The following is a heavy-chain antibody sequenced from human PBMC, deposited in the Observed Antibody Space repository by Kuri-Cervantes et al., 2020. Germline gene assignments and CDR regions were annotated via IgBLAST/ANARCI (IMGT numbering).Heavy chain of an antibody. V-gene: IGHV4-31*01. J-gene: IGHJ4*02. CDR2: IYYSGST. CDR1: GGSISSGGYY. Sequence: LRLSCTVSGGSISSGGYYWSWIRQHPGKGLEWIGYIYYSGSTYYNPSLKSLVTISVDTSKNQFSLKLSSVTAADTAVYYCARGGAYCSSTSCPRKTTFGRNWGQGTLVTVSS. CDR3: ARGGAYCSSTSCPRKTTFGRN. D-gene: IGHD2-2*01.